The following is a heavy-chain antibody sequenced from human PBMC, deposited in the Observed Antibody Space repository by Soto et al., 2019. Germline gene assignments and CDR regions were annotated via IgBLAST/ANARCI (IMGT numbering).Heavy chain of an antibody. Sequence: PSETLSLTCTVSGGSISSGGYYWSWIRQHPGKGLEWIGYIYYSGSTYYTPSLKSRVTISVDTSKNQFSLKLKSVTAADTAVYFCARGGWSDYYHRGGLVLWVWGQGPLVTVSS. CDR1: GGSISSGGYY. CDR3: ARGGWSDYYHRGGLVLWV. J-gene: IGHJ4*02. CDR2: IYYSGST. V-gene: IGHV4-31*03. D-gene: IGHD3-22*01.